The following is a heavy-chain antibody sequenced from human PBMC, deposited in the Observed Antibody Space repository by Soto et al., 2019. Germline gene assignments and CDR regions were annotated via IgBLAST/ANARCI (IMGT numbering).Heavy chain of an antibody. CDR3: ERPLLLGFTPDYFDY. D-gene: IGHD7-27*01. CDR1: GYSFNSNW. V-gene: IGHV5-51*01. CDR2: IYPGDSDT. Sequence: PGESLKISCKVSGYSFNSNWIAWVRQMPGKGLEWMAIIYPGDSDTRYSPSFQSQVTISADKSISTAYLQWKSLKASDTAMFYCERPLLLGFTPDYFDYWGQGPQVTVYS. J-gene: IGHJ4*02.